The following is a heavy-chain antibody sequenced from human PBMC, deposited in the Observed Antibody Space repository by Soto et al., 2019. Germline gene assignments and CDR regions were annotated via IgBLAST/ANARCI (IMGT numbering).Heavy chain of an antibody. J-gene: IGHJ6*02. D-gene: IGHD3-10*01. CDR2: INPNSGGT. CDR3: AKTIHHTDVLLWFGESLGMDV. V-gene: IGHV1-2*02. CDR1: GYTFTGYY. Sequence: QVQLVQSGAEVKKPGASVKVSCKASGYTFTGYYMHWVRQAPGQGLEWMGWINPNSGGTNYAQKFQGRVTMTRDTSISTAYMELSRLRSDDTAVYYCAKTIHHTDVLLWFGESLGMDVWGQGTTVTVSS.